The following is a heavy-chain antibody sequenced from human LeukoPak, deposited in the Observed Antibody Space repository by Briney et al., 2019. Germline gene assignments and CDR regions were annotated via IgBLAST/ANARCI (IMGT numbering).Heavy chain of an antibody. V-gene: IGHV5-51*01. D-gene: IGHD3-22*01. CDR3: ASKSDSSGFDY. CDR2: IYPGDSDT. CDR1: GYRFASYW. Sequence: GESLKISCKGSGYRFASYWIGWVRQMPGKGLEWMGIIYPGDSDTRYSPSFQGQVTISADKSISTAYLQWSSLKASDTAMYYCASKSDSSGFDYWGQGTLVTVSS. J-gene: IGHJ4*02.